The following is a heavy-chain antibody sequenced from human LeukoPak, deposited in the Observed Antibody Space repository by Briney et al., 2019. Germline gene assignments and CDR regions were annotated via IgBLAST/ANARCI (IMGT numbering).Heavy chain of an antibody. D-gene: IGHD5-12*01. CDR2: INTDGSSA. J-gene: IGHJ4*02. V-gene: IGHV3-74*01. CDR3: ARDWLDIVATAFDY. CDR1: GFTFSRYW. Sequence: GGSLRLSCAASGFTFSRYWMHWVRQAPGKGLVWVSRINTDGSSAIYADSVKGRFTISRDNAKDSLYLQMNSLRAEDTAVYYCARDWLDIVATAFDYWGQGTLVTVSS.